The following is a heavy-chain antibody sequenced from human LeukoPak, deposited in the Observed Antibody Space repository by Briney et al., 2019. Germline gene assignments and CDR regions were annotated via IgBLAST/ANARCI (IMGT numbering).Heavy chain of an antibody. CDR1: GFTFSSYG. Sequence: PGGSLRLSCAASGFTFSSYGMHWVRQAPGKGLEWIGEINHSGSTNYNPSLKSRVTISVDTSKNQFSLKLSSVTAADTAVYYCARGEMAYDYWGQGTLVTVSS. CDR2: INHSGST. J-gene: IGHJ4*02. CDR3: ARGEMAYDY. V-gene: IGHV4-34*01. D-gene: IGHD5-24*01.